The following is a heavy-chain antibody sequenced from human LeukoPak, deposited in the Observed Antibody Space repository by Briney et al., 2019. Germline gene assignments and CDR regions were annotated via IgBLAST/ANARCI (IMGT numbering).Heavy chain of an antibody. CDR3: ARGPSYFQH. J-gene: IGHJ1*01. Sequence: SQTLSLTCAFSGDSVSSNSATWNWIRQSPSRGLEWLGRTYYRYKWYKYYAVSVKGRITINPDTSKNQFSLQLNSVTPEDTAVYYCARGPSYFQHWGQGTLVTVSS. CDR2: TYYRYKWYK. CDR1: GDSVSSNSAT. V-gene: IGHV6-1*01.